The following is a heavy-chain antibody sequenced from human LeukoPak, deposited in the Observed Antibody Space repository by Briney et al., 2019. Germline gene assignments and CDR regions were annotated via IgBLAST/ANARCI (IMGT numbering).Heavy chain of an antibody. CDR1: GGSISRYY. V-gene: IGHV4-59*08. CDR2: FHYSGNT. Sequence: SSETLPLTCTVSGGSISRYYWSWIRQPPGKGLEWIGYFHYSGNTNYNPSLSSRITMSVDTTKNQFSLKLNSVTAADTAVYYCARRAAALDYWGQGTLVTVSS. D-gene: IGHD6-13*01. J-gene: IGHJ4*02. CDR3: ARRAAALDY.